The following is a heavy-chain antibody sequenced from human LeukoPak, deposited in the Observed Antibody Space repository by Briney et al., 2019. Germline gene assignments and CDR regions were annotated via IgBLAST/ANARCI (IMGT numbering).Heavy chain of an antibody. D-gene: IGHD4-17*01. CDR1: GGSISRFY. Sequence: SETLSLTCSVSGGSISRFYWSWIRQSPGKGLEWIGYIYSNGSTKYNVSLKSRVTMSVDTSKGQFSLKLDSVTTADTAVYYCAGSSSGLDYGDYYFDYWGQGTLVTVSS. CDR3: AGSSSGLDYGDYYFDY. CDR2: IYSNGST. J-gene: IGHJ4*02. V-gene: IGHV4-59*01.